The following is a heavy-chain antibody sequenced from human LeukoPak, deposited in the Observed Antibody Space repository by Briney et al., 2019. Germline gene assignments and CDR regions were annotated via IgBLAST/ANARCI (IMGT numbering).Heavy chain of an antibody. V-gene: IGHV4-34*01. J-gene: IGHJ4*02. Sequence: SETLSLTCAVYGGSFSGYYWSWIRQPPGKGLEWIGEINHSGSTNYNPSLKSRVTISVDTSKNQFSLKLSSVTAADTAVYYCARGGYDYVWGSYRTHFDYWGQGTLVTVSS. CDR3: ARGGYDYVWGSYRTHFDY. D-gene: IGHD3-16*02. CDR2: INHSGST. CDR1: GGSFSGYY.